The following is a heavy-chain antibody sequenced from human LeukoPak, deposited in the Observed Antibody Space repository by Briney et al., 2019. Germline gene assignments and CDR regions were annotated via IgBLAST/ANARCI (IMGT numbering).Heavy chain of an antibody. J-gene: IGHJ4*02. CDR1: GFTFSSYA. V-gene: IGHV3-72*01. CDR2: IRDKANSYIT. Sequence: PGGSLRLSCAASGFTFSSYAMHWVRQAPGKGLEWVGRIRDKANSYITEYAVSVKGRFTISRDDSKNSLYLQMNSLKTEDTAVYYCTRGDVWGSYPLHYWGQGTLVAVSS. CDR3: TRGDVWGSYPLHY. D-gene: IGHD3-16*02.